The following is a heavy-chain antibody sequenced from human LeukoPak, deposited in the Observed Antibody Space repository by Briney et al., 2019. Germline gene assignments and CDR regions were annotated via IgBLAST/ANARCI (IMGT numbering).Heavy chain of an antibody. Sequence: GGSLRLSCAASGFTFSNYEMIWVRQAPGKGLEWVSYISSSGDTVYYADSVKGRFTISRDNAKNSLYLQMNSLRAEDTAVYYCARGYSSPDYYYYYMDVWGKGTTVTVSS. J-gene: IGHJ6*03. V-gene: IGHV3-48*03. D-gene: IGHD6-13*01. CDR3: ARGYSSPDYYYYYMDV. CDR2: ISSSGDTV. CDR1: GFTFSNYE.